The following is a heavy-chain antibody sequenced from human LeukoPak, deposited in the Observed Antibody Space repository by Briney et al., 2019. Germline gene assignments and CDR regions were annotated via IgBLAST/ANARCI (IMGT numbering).Heavy chain of an antibody. J-gene: IGHJ3*02. CDR3: ARGMKSYGGDAFDI. CDR2: ISYDGSNK. Sequence: PGGSLRLSCAASGFIFSSYSMNWVRQAPGKGLEWVAVISYDGSNKYYADSVKGRFTISRDNSKNTLYLQMNSLRAEDTAVYYCARGMKSYGGDAFDIWGQGTMVTVSS. CDR1: GFIFSSYS. V-gene: IGHV3-30*03. D-gene: IGHD4-23*01.